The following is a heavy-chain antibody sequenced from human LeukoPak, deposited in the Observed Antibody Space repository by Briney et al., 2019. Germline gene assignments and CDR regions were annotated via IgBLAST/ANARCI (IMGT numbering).Heavy chain of an antibody. V-gene: IGHV3-21*01. Sequence: GGSLRLSCAASGFTFSSATMNWVRQAPGKGLECVSSISGSSSYIYYADSVKGRFTISRDNPKNTLYLQMNSLRTEDTAVFYCARGAVTPLEMDYWGQGTLVTISS. D-gene: IGHD5-24*01. CDR2: ISGSSSYI. CDR1: GFTFSSAT. CDR3: ARGAVTPLEMDY. J-gene: IGHJ4*02.